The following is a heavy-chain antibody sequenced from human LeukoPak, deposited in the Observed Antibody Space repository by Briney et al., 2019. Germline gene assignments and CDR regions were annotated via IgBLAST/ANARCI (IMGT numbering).Heavy chain of an antibody. CDR2: ISSSGSTI. Sequence: GGSLRLSCAASGFTFSSYEMSWVRQAPGKGLEWVSYISSSGSTIYYADSVKGRFTISRDNAKNSLYLQMNSLRAEDMALYYCAKSPFPYYYYYMDVWGKGTTVTVSS. J-gene: IGHJ6*03. CDR3: AKSPFPYYYYYMDV. CDR1: GFTFSSYE. V-gene: IGHV3-48*03.